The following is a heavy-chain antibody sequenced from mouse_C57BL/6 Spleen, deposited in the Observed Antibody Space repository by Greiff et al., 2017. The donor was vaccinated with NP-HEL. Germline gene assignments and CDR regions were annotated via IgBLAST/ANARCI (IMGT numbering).Heavy chain of an antibody. CDR1: GFNIKDDY. J-gene: IGHJ3*01. CDR2: IDPENGDT. CDR3: ARGGDWFAY. V-gene: IGHV14-4*01. Sequence: VQLKQSGAELVRPGASVKLSCTASGFNIKDDYMHWVKQRPEQGLEWIGWIDPENGDTEYASKFQGKATITADTSSNTAYLQLSSLTSEDTAVYYCARGGDWFAYWGQGTLVTVSA.